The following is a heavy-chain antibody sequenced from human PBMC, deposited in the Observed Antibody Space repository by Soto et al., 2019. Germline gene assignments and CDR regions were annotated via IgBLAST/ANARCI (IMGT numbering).Heavy chain of an antibody. D-gene: IGHD6-6*01. CDR3: ARDPRRVAARLLINWFDP. CDR2: ISAYNGNT. J-gene: IGHJ5*02. CDR1: CYSFPIYG. Sequence: ASLKVSSKASCYSFPIYGISWLREPPGQGLEWMGWISAYNGNTNYAQKLQGRVTMTTDTSTSTAYMELRSLRPDDTAVYYCARDPRRVAARLLINWFDPWGQGTLVTVSS. V-gene: IGHV1-18*01.